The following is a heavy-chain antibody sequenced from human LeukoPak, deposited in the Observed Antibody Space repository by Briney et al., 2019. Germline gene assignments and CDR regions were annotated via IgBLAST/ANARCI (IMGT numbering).Heavy chain of an antibody. CDR1: GFTFSDYY. D-gene: IGHD1-26*01. Sequence: GGSLRLSCAASGFTFSDYYMSWIRQAPGKGLEWVSYISSSGSTIYYADSVKGRFTISRDNAKNSLYLQMNSLRAEDTAVYYCTRIRDREYFDYWGQGTLVTVSS. V-gene: IGHV3-11*01. J-gene: IGHJ4*02. CDR3: TRIRDREYFDY. CDR2: ISSSGSTI.